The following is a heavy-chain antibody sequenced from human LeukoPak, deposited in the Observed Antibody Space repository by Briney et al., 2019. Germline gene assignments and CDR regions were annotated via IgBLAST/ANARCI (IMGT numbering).Heavy chain of an antibody. CDR3: AREGAGTDKGGMDV. CDR2: IYYSGST. D-gene: IGHD1/OR15-1a*01. CDR1: GGSISSYY. J-gene: IGHJ6*04. Sequence: SETLSLTCTVSGGSISSYYWSWIRQPPGKGLEWIGYIYYSGSTNYNPSLKSRVTISVDTSKNQFSLKLSSVTAADTAVYYCAREGAGTDKGGMDVWGKGTTVTVSS. V-gene: IGHV4-59*01.